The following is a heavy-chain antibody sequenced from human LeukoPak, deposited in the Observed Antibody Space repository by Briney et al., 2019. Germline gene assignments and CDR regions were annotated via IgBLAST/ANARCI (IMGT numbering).Heavy chain of an antibody. Sequence: GGTLRLSCAASGFTFISYAMSWVRQAPGKGLEWVSAISGSGGSTYYADSVKGRFTISRDNSKNTLYLQMNSLRAEDTAVYYCAKTPGWSEPYYFDYWGQGTLVTVSS. CDR2: ISGSGGST. D-gene: IGHD1-14*01. CDR1: GFTFISYA. V-gene: IGHV3-23*01. CDR3: AKTPGWSEPYYFDY. J-gene: IGHJ4*02.